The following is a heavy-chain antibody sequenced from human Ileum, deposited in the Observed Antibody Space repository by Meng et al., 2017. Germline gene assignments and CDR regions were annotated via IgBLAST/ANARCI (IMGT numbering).Heavy chain of an antibody. D-gene: IGHD3-10*01. CDR3: ARGVVSGSHYNTY. J-gene: IGHJ4*02. CDR1: GGPIRSSTW. Sequence: QVQLQESGPGLVKPSGTLSLTCAVSGGPIRSSTWWSWVRQPPEKGLEWIGEIHHSGTTNYSPSLKSRLTISVDKSKNQFSLKLQSVTAADTAVYFCARGVVSGSHYNTYWGQGILVTVSS. V-gene: IGHV4-4*02. CDR2: IHHSGTT.